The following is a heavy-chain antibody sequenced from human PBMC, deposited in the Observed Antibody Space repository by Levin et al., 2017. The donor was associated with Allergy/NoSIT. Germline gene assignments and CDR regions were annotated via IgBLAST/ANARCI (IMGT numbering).Heavy chain of an antibody. CDR3: TRRPAGRAITHFDY. CDR2: IYPGDSHT. D-gene: IGHD3-10*01. CDR1: GYNFIAYW. V-gene: IGHV5-51*01. J-gene: IGHJ4*02. Sequence: GEFLKISCTVSGYNFIAYWIGWVRQMPGKGLEYMGLIYPGDSHTRYSPSFQGQVTISADKSISTAYLQWSSLKASDTAMYFCTRRPAGRAITHFDYWGQGTLVTVSS.